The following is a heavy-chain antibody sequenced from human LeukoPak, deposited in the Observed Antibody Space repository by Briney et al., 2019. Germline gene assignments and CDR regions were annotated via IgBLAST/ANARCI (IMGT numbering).Heavy chain of an antibody. D-gene: IGHD3-9*01. CDR2: IYYSGST. CDR1: GGSISSYY. Sequence: SETLSLTCTVSGGSISSYYWSWIRQPPGRGLEWIGYIYYSGSTNYNPSLKSRATISVITSKNQFSLKLSSVIAADTAVYYCARDRGYDILTGYYYYMDVWGKGTTVTVSS. J-gene: IGHJ6*03. V-gene: IGHV4-59*01. CDR3: ARDRGYDILTGYYYYMDV.